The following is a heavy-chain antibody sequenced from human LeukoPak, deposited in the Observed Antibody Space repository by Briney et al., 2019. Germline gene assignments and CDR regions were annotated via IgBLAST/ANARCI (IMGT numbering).Heavy chain of an antibody. J-gene: IGHJ4*02. D-gene: IGHD3-22*01. CDR2: ISGSGGST. Sequence: QSGGSLRLSCAASGFTFSSYAMSWVRQAPGKGLEWVSAISGSGGSTYYADSVKGRFTISRDNSKNTLYLQMNSLRAEDTAVYYCAKDPYSSGYYHYWGQGTLVTVSS. CDR3: AKDPYSSGYYHY. V-gene: IGHV3-23*01. CDR1: GFTFSSYA.